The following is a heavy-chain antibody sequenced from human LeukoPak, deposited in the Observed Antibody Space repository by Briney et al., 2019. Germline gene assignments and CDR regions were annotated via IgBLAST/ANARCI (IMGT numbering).Heavy chain of an antibody. CDR2: ISGRGGGT. CDR1: GFTFSNYA. CDR3: AKGDCSGTSCYRSRWFDP. D-gene: IGHD2-2*01. V-gene: IGHV3-23*01. Sequence: GGSLGLSCGASGFTFSNYAMSWVRQAPGKGLEWVSTISGRGGGTYYADSVKGRFTIYKDNSKNTLYLQMNSLRAEDTAVYYCAKGDCSGTSCYRSRWFDPWGQGTLVTVSS. J-gene: IGHJ5*02.